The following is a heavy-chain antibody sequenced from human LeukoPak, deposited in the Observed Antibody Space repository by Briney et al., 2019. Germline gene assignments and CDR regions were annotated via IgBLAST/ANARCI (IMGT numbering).Heavy chain of an antibody. V-gene: IGHV1-18*01. D-gene: IGHD3-10*01. CDR2: ISAYNGNT. Sequence: ASVKVSCKASGYTFTNYGISWVRQAPGQGREGMGWISAYNGNTNYAQRLQGRVTMTTDTSTRTAYMELRRVRSDDTAVYYCAREGYFGSGIDYYYGMDVWGQGTKVTVSS. CDR3: AREGYFGSGIDYYYGMDV. J-gene: IGHJ6*02. CDR1: GYTFTNYG.